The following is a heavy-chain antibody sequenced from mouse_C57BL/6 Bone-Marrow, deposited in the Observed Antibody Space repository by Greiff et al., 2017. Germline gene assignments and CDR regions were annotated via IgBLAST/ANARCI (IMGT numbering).Heavy chain of an antibody. CDR2: ISDGGSYT. V-gene: IGHV5-4*01. CDR3: DRGGYGRSYGWFAY. D-gene: IGHD1-1*01. Sequence: EVQLVESGGGLVKPGGSLKLSCAASGFTFSSYAMSWVRQTPEKRLEWVATISDGGSYTYYPDNVKGRFTISRDNANNNLYLQMSHLKSEDTAMYYCDRGGYGRSYGWFAYWGQGTLVTVSA. J-gene: IGHJ3*01. CDR1: GFTFSSYA.